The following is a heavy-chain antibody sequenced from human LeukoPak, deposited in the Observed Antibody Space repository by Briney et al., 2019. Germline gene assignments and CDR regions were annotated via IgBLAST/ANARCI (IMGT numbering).Heavy chain of an antibody. Sequence: SETLSFTCTVSGGSISSGGYYWNWIRQHPGKGLEWIGYIYYRGSTYSNPSLNSRVTISVDTSKNQFSLKLSSVTAADTAVYYCARDRRADRRFDYWGQGTLVTVSS. CDR3: ARDRRADRRFDY. D-gene: IGHD1-14*01. V-gene: IGHV4-31*03. CDR2: IYYRGST. J-gene: IGHJ4*02. CDR1: GGSISSGGYY.